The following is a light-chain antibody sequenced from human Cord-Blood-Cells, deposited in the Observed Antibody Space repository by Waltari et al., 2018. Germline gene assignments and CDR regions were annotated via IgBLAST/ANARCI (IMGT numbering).Light chain of an antibody. Sequence: DIVMPQTPLSLSVTPGQPASLSCKSSQSLLHSDGKTYLYWYVQKPGQPPQPMIYEVSNRFYGVPDRFSGSGSGNDFTLKISRVEAEDVGVYDCRQSIQLPYNFGPGTKLEIK. CDR1: QSLLHSDGKTY. CDR2: EVS. CDR3: RQSIQLPYN. V-gene: IGKV2D-29*01. J-gene: IGKJ2*01.